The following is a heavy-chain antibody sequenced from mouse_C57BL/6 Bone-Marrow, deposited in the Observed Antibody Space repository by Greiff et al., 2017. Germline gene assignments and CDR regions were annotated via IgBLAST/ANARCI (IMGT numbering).Heavy chain of an antibody. J-gene: IGHJ2*01. CDR1: GYTFTSYW. CDR2: IYPTSGRT. Sequence: QVQLKQPGAELVKPGASVKMSCKASGYTFTSYWITWVKQRPGQGLEWIGDIYPTSGRTNYNEKFKSKAILTVDTSSNTAYMQLSSLTSEDSAVFYCARSGPRGRSFDYWGQGNTLTVSS. V-gene: IGHV1-55*01. CDR3: ARSGPRGRSFDY. D-gene: IGHD3-1*01.